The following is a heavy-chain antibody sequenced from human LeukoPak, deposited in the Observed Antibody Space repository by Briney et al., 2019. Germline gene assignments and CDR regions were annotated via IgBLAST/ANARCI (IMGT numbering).Heavy chain of an antibody. CDR1: GGSISTYY. Sequence: SETLSLTCTVSGGSISTYYWNWIRQPPGKGLEWIGYIYHSGSTNYNPSLQSRVTISVDTSKNQFSLNLNSVTAADTAVYYCARGGAACLHFQNWGQGTLVTVFS. J-gene: IGHJ1*01. V-gene: IGHV4-59*01. CDR3: ARGGAACLHFQN. D-gene: IGHD6-6*01. CDR2: IYHSGST.